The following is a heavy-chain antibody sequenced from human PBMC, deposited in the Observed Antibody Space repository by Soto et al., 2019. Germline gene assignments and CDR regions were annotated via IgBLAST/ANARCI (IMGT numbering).Heavy chain of an antibody. J-gene: IGHJ4*02. D-gene: IGHD3-3*01. Sequence: GGSLRLSCAASGFTFSSYAMSWVRQAPGKGLEWVSAISGSGGSTYYADSVKGRFTISRDNSKNTLYLQMNSLRAEDTAVYYCAKERYDFWSGYQEYFDYWGQGTLVTVSS. CDR2: ISGSGGST. CDR1: GFTFSSYA. V-gene: IGHV3-23*01. CDR3: AKERYDFWSGYQEYFDY.